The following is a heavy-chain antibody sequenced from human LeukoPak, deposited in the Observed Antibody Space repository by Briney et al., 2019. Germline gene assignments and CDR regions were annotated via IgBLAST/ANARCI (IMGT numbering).Heavy chain of an antibody. CDR2: MNPNSGNT. J-gene: IGHJ4*02. V-gene: IGHV1-8*01. Sequence: ASVRVSCKASGYTFTSNDINWVRQATGQGLEWMGWMNPNSGNTAYAQKFQGRVTMTRNTSISTAYMELSSLRSEDTAVYYCAIPGIAVAGGFDYWGPGTLVTVSS. CDR3: AIPGIAVAGGFDY. D-gene: IGHD6-19*01. CDR1: GYTFTSND.